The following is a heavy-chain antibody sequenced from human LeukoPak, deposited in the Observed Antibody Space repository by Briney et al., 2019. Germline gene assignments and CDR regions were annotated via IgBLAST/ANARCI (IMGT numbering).Heavy chain of an antibody. V-gene: IGHV3-7*01. J-gene: IGHJ4*02. CDR1: GFRFNTYW. D-gene: IGHD3-3*01. CDR3: ARGARDYDFWSGYDGPDY. CDR2: IKQDGNEK. Sequence: PGGSLRPSCAASGFRFNTYWMSWVRQAPGKGLEWVANIKQDGNEKYYADSVKGRFTISRDNGKNSLDLQMNSLRAEDTAVYYCARGARDYDFWSGYDGPDYWGQGTLVTVSS.